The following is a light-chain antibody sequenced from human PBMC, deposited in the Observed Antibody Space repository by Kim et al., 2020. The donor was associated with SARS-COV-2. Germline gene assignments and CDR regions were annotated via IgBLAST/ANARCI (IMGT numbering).Light chain of an antibody. V-gene: IGLV3-19*01. CDR2: GKN. CDR1: SLRSYY. CDR3: NSRDSSGNHVV. Sequence: SSELTQDPAVSVALGQTVRITCQGDSLRSYYASWYQQKPGQAPVLVIYGKNNRPSGIPDRFSGSSSGNTASLTITGAQAEDEADYYCNSRDSSGNHVVFGGCTQLTVL. J-gene: IGLJ2*01.